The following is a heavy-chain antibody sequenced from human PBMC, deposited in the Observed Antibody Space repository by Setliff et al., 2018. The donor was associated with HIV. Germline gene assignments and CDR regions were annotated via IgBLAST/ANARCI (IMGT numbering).Heavy chain of an antibody. CDR1: GFSFANYG. D-gene: IGHD5-12*01. V-gene: IGHV3-48*01. CDR2: ISSGSSTI. Sequence: AGGSLRLSCAASGFSFANYGMNWVRQAPGKGLEWVAYISSGSSTIYSANSLKGRFIVSRDNAKNSLSLQMSSLGAEDTGIYYCATSKEWLTKSPFDNWGQGTPVTVSS. J-gene: IGHJ4*02. CDR3: ATSKEWLTKSPFDN.